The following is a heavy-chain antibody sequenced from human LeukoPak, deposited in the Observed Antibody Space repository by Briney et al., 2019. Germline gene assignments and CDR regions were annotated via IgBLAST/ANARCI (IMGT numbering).Heavy chain of an antibody. V-gene: IGHV1-46*01. CDR2: INPSGGST. D-gene: IGHD2-15*01. J-gene: IGHJ4*01. CDR3: AGVYCSGGKCYDSGGEY. Sequence: GASVKVSCKASGYTFTNYYMHWVRQAPGQGLEWVGIINPSGGSTSYARKFQGRVTVTRDTSTSTVYMELRSLRSEDTAVYCCAGVYCSGGKCYDSGGEYWGQGTLVNVSS. CDR1: GYTFTNYY.